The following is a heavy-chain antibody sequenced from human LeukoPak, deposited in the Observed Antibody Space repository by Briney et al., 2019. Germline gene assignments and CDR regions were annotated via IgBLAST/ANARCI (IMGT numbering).Heavy chain of an antibody. CDR3: ARVDGSPDY. V-gene: IGHV1-2*02. CDR1: GYTFTGYY. D-gene: IGHD2-15*01. Sequence: ASVKVSCKASGYTFTGYYMHWVRQAPGQGLEWMGWINPNSATNYAQKFQGRVTMTRDTPTSTAYMELSSLRSEDTAVYFCARVDGSPDYWGQGTLVTVSS. J-gene: IGHJ4*02. CDR2: INPNSAT.